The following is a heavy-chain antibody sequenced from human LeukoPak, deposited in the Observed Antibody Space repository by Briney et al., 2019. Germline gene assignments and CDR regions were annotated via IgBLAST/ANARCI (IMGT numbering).Heavy chain of an antibody. CDR1: GGSFSGYY. CDR2: IYYSGST. D-gene: IGHD3-3*01. Sequence: SETLSLTCAVYGGSFSGYYWSWIRQPPGKGLEWIGYIYYSGSTNYDPSLKSRVTISVDTSKNQFSLKLSSVTAADTAVYYCARHYYDFWSGYLTSYYFDYWGQGTLVTVSS. J-gene: IGHJ4*02. CDR3: ARHYYDFWSGYLTSYYFDY. V-gene: IGHV4-59*08.